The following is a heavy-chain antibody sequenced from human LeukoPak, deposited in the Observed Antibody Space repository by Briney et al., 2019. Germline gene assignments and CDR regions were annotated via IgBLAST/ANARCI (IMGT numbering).Heavy chain of an antibody. CDR3: AREAGDDSRGYYRNDAFDI. CDR1: GGSISSYY. D-gene: IGHD3-22*01. CDR2: IYYSGST. V-gene: IGHV4-59*12. J-gene: IGHJ3*02. Sequence: SETLSLTCTASGGSISSYYWSWIRQPPGKGLEWIGYIYYSGSTNYNPSLKSRVTISVDTSKNQFSLKLSSVTAADTAVYYCAREAGDDSRGYYRNDAFDIWGQGTMVTVSS.